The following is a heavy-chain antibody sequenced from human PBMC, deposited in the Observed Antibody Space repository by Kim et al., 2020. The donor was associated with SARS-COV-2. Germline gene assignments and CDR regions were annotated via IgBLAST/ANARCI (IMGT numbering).Heavy chain of an antibody. Sequence: KFQGRVTITRDTSASTAYMELSSLRSEDTAVYYCATRDGYKSFDYWGQGTLVTVSS. D-gene: IGHD5-12*01. J-gene: IGHJ4*02. V-gene: IGHV1-3*01. CDR3: ATRDGYKSFDY.